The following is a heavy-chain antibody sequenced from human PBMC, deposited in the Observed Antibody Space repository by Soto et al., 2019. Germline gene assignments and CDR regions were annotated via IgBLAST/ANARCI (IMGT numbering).Heavy chain of an antibody. V-gene: IGHV4-4*02. CDR3: AARHFWSRRWTDRRLDY. CDR2: ISHSGST. Sequence: QVQLQESGPGLVKPSGTLSLTCAVSGDSINSSHWWNWVRQPPEKGLEWIGQISHSGSTNYNPSLTLRLTIPVDQSTNLFSLMLPSVPAADTAVYYCAARHFWSRRWTDRRLDYWGPGTLLTVSS. CDR1: GDSINSSHW. D-gene: IGHD3-3*02. J-gene: IGHJ4*02.